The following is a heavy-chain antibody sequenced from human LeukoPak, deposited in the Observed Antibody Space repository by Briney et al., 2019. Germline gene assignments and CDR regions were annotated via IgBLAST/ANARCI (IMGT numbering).Heavy chain of an antibody. CDR3: TKDARATPDGFDF. D-gene: IGHD2-15*01. V-gene: IGHV3-23*01. CDR1: GFTFSSYA. J-gene: IGHJ4*02. CDR2: IGRSGADT. Sequence: TGGSLRLSCAASGFTFSSYAMSWVRQAPGKGLEWVSGIGRSGADTYYTDSVKGRFTISRDNSKNTLYLQMNNLRGDDTAVFYCTKDARATPDGFDFWGQGTLVTVSS.